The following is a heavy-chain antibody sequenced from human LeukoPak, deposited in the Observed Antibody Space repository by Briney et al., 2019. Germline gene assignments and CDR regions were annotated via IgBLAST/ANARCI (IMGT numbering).Heavy chain of an antibody. Sequence: GALRLSCAASGFTFSSYWMHWVRQAPGKGLVWVSRINSDGSSTSYADSVKGRFTISRDNAKNTLYLQMNSLRAEDTAVYYCARVGLNDYGSGTYADYWGQGTLVTVSS. CDR3: ARVGLNDYGSGTYADY. V-gene: IGHV3-74*01. J-gene: IGHJ4*02. CDR2: INSDGSST. D-gene: IGHD3-10*01. CDR1: GFTFSSYW.